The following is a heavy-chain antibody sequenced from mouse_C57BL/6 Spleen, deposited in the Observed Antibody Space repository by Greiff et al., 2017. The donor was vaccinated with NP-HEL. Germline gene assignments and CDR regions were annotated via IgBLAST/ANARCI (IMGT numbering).Heavy chain of an antibody. CDR1: GYTFTNYW. CDR3: ATYTPYYAMDY. V-gene: IGHV1-63*01. J-gene: IGHJ4*01. D-gene: IGHD2-12*01. CDR2: IYPGGGYT. Sequence: VQLHQSGAELVRPGTSVKMSCKASGYTFTNYWIGWAKQRPGHGLEWIGDIYPGGGYTNYNEKFKGKATLTADKSSSTAYMQFSSLTSEDSAIYYCATYTPYYAMDYWGQGTSVTVSS.